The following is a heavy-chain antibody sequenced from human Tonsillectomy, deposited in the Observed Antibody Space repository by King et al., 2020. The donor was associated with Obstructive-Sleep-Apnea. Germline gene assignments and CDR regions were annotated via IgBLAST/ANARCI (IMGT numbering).Heavy chain of an antibody. J-gene: IGHJ4*02. CDR3: AKDEADMEGLAGVFDY. CDR1: GVSVSTITYY. CDR2: IYYSGTT. D-gene: IGHD2-15*01. V-gene: IGHV4-39*07. Sequence: QLQLQESGPGLVKPSETLSLTCTVSGVSVSTITYYWAWIRQPPGKGLEGIGSIYYSGTTYYNPSLQSRVTISVDTFKPQFSLKLSSVTAADMAVYYCAKDEADMEGLAGVFDYWGQGALVTVSS.